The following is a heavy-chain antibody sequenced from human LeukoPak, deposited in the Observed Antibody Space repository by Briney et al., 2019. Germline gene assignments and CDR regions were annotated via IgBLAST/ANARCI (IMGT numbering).Heavy chain of an antibody. CDR1: GFTFSSYS. D-gene: IGHD2-15*01. CDR2: TSSSSSYI. CDR3: AREDCSGGSCYSGPAGY. V-gene: IGHV3-21*01. J-gene: IGHJ4*02. Sequence: PGGSLRLSCAASGFTFSSYSMNWVRQAPGKGLEWVSSTSSSSSYIYYADSVKGRFTISRDNAKNSLYLQMNSLRAEDTAVYYCAREDCSGGSCYSGPAGYWGQGTLVTVSS.